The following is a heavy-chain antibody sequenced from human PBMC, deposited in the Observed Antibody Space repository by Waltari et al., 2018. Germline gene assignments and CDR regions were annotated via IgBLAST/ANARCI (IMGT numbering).Heavy chain of an antibody. CDR3: AKDRGATTVFPIFDY. V-gene: IGHV3-9*01. CDR2: ISGNSGSI. J-gene: IGHJ4*02. CDR1: GFTFDDYA. Sequence: EVQLVESGGGLVQPGRSLRLSCAASGFTFDDYAMHWVRQAPGKGLEWVSGISGNSGSIGYADSVKGRFTISRDNAKNSLYLQMNSLRAEDTALYYCAKDRGATTVFPIFDYWGQGTLVTVSS. D-gene: IGHD1-26*01.